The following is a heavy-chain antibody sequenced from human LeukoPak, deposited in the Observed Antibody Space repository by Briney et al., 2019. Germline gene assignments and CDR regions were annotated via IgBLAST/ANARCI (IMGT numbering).Heavy chain of an antibody. CDR1: GYTFTGYY. Sequence: ASVKVSCKASGYTFTGYYMHWVRQAPGQGLEWMGWINPNSGGTNYAQRFQGRVTMTRDTSISTAYMELSRLRSDDTAVYYCARGAPRGSYRYPDYWGQGTLVTVSS. CDR3: ARGAPRGSYRYPDY. CDR2: INPNSGGT. J-gene: IGHJ4*02. D-gene: IGHD3-16*02. V-gene: IGHV1-2*02.